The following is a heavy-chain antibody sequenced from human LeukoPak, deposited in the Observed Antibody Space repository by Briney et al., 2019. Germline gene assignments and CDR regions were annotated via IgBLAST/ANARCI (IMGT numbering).Heavy chain of an antibody. D-gene: IGHD3-10*01. CDR2: IYYSGST. V-gene: IGHV4-59*01. J-gene: IGHJ6*02. CDR3: ARDRITLVRGALRYYGMDV. CDR1: GGSISSYY. Sequence: SETLSPTCTVSGGSISSYYWSWIRQPPGEGLEWIGYIYYSGSTNYNPSLKSRVTISVDTSKNQFSLKLNSVTAADTAVYYCARDRITLVRGALRYYGMDVWGQGTTVTVSS.